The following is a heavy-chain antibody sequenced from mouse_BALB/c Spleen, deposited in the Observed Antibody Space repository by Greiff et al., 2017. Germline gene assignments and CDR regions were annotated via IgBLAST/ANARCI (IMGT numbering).Heavy chain of an antibody. CDR2: IWGDGST. CDR3: ARYTMITSRLHYYAMDY. V-gene: IGHV2-6-7*01. CDR1: GFSLTGYG. J-gene: IGHJ4*01. D-gene: IGHD2-4*01. Sequence: VQLQQSGPGLVAPSQSLSITCTVSGFSLTGYGVNWVRQPPGKGLEWLGMIWGDGSTDYNSALKSRLSISKDNSKSQVFLKMNSLQTDDTARYYCARYTMITSRLHYYAMDYWGQGTSVTVSS.